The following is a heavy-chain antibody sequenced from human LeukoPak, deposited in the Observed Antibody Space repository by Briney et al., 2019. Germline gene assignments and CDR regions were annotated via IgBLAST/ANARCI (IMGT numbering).Heavy chain of an antibody. J-gene: IGHJ3*02. V-gene: IGHV4-34*01. D-gene: IGHD2-2*01. CDR3: ARLPQYGDAFDI. Sequence: SENLSLNCAVYGGSFSGYYWSWIRQPPGKGLEWIGEINHSGSTNYNPSLKSRVTISVDTSKNQFSLKLSSVTAADTAVYYCARLPQYGDAFDIWGQGTMVTASS. CDR2: INHSGST. CDR1: GGSFSGYY.